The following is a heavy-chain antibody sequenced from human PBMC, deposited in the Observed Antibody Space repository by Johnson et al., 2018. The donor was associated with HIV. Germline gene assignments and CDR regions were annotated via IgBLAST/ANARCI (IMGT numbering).Heavy chain of an antibody. CDR1: GFTFSSYA. V-gene: IGHV3-30*04. J-gene: IGHJ3*02. Sequence: VQLVESGGGVVQPGRSLRLSCTASGFTFSSYAMHWVRQAPVKGLEWVAVISYDGSNKYYADSVKARFTISRDNSKNTLYLQMNSLRAEDTAVYYCARDWGLYSSGWYVDAFDIWGQGTMVTVSS. D-gene: IGHD6-19*01. CDR3: ARDWGLYSSGWYVDAFDI. CDR2: ISYDGSNK.